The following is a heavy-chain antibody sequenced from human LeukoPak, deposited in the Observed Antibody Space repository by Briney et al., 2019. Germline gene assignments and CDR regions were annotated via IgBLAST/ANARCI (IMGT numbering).Heavy chain of an antibody. V-gene: IGHV3-7*05. D-gene: IGHD6-6*01. J-gene: IGHJ4*02. CDR2: IKQDGSEK. Sequence: GGSLRLSCAASGFTFSNYGMTWVRQAPGKGLERVANIKQDGSEKYYVDSVKGRFTISRDNAKNQLYLPMNRLRAEDMAGYYCAREQVSSSSTIAYGGQGTLVTVS. CDR3: AREQVSSSSTIAY. CDR1: GFTFSNYG.